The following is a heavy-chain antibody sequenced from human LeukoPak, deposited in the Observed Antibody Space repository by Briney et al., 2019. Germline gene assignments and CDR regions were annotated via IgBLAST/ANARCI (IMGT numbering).Heavy chain of an antibody. V-gene: IGHV4-4*07. CDR3: ASEGAYYGSGSRFDY. Sequence: SETLSLTCTVSGGSISSYYWSWIRQPAGKGLEWIGRIYTSGSTNYNPSLKSGVTMSVDTSKNQFSLKLSSVTAADTAVYYCASEGAYYGSGSRFDYWGQGTLVTVSS. J-gene: IGHJ4*02. CDR1: GGSISSYY. CDR2: IYTSGST. D-gene: IGHD3-10*01.